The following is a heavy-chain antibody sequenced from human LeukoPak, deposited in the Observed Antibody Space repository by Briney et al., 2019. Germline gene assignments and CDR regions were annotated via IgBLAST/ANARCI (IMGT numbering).Heavy chain of an antibody. V-gene: IGHV1-8*01. CDR2: MNPNSGNA. D-gene: IGHD5-18*01. J-gene: IGHJ6*03. CDR1: GYTFTNFD. Sequence: ASVKVSCKASGYTFTNFDINWVRQATGQGLEWMGWMNPNSGNAGNAQKFQGRVTMTRNTSISTAYMELSSLRSEDMAVYYCARGGIPYYYYYMDVWGKGTTVTVSS. CDR3: ARGGIPYYYYYMDV.